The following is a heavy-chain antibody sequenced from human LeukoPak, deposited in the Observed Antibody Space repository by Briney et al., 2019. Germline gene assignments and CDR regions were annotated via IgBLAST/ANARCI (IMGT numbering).Heavy chain of an antibody. J-gene: IGHJ4*02. D-gene: IGHD4-17*01. Sequence: SGPALVKPTQTLTLTCTFSGFSLSTSGVCVSWIRQPPGKALEWLARIDWDDDKYYSTSLKTRLTISKDTSKNQVVLTMTNMDPVDTATYYCARDTSCYGDLAYWGQGTLVTASS. V-gene: IGHV2-70*11. CDR1: GFSLSTSGVC. CDR2: IDWDDDK. CDR3: ARDTSCYGDLAY.